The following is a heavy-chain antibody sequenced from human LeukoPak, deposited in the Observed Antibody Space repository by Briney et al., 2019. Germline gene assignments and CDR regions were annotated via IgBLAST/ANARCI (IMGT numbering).Heavy chain of an antibody. CDR2: VSGSGDST. J-gene: IGHJ4*02. V-gene: IGHV3-23*01. D-gene: IGHD4-23*01. CDR3: AKSPATVVTPGPFDY. CDR1: GFTFSSYA. Sequence: RGSLRLSCAASGFTFSSYAMSWVRQAPGKGLEWVSAVSGSGDSTYYADSVKGRFTISRDNSKNTLYLQMNSLRAEDTAVYYCAKSPATVVTPGPFDYWGQGTLVTVS.